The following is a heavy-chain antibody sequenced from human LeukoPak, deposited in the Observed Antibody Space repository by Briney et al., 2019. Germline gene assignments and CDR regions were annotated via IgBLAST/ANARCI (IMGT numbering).Heavy chain of an antibody. CDR2: ISGSSSTI. CDR1: GFTFSDWF. V-gene: IGHV3-11*04. J-gene: IGHJ4*02. D-gene: IGHD4-17*01. Sequence: GGSLRLSCAASGFTFSDWFVSWIRQAPGTGLEWVSYISGSSSTIYYADSVKGRFTISRDNAKNSLYLQMNSLRAEDTAVYYCARQRAGFTVTTSDYWGQGTLVTVSS. CDR3: ARQRAGFTVTTSDY.